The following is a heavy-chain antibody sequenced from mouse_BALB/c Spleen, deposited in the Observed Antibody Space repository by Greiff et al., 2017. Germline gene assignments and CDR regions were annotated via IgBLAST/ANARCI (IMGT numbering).Heavy chain of an antibody. CDR3: AGWLLLDY. J-gene: IGHJ2*01. CDR1: GYTFTSYW. V-gene: IGHV1-69*02. Sequence: QVQLQQPGAELVKPGASVKLSCKASGYTFTSYWMHWVKQRPGQGLEWIGEIDPSDSYTNYNQKFKGKATLTVDKSSSTAYMQLSSLTSEDSAVYYCAGWLLLDYWGQGTTLTVSS. D-gene: IGHD2-3*01. CDR2: IDPSDSYT.